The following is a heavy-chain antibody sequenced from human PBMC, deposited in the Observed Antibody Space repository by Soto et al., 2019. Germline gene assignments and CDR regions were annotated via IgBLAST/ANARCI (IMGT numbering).Heavy chain of an antibody. J-gene: IGHJ4*02. CDR3: ARSDERREYSSSSQHFDY. CDR2: IYYSGST. V-gene: IGHV4-39*07. D-gene: IGHD6-6*01. Sequence: PSETLSLTCTVSGGSISSSSYYWGWIRQPPGKGLEWIGSIYYSGSTYYNPSLKSRVTISVDTSKNQFSLKLSSVTAADTAVYYCARSDERREYSSSSQHFDYWGQGTLVTVSS. CDR1: GGSISSSSYY.